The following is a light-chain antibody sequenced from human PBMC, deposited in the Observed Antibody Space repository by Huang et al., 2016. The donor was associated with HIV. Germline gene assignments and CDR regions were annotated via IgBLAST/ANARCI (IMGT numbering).Light chain of an antibody. J-gene: IGKJ1*01. CDR3: HHYGTSRGT. CDR1: QNVSSYY. V-gene: IGKV3-20*01. Sequence: EIVLTQSPGTLSLSRGEGATLSCKASQNVSSYYLAWYQQNPGQAPRLVIFGDANRACGIPDRFRGSGSGTDLTLTISRLEPEDFAVYYCHHYGTSRGTFGQGTEVEAK. CDR2: GDA.